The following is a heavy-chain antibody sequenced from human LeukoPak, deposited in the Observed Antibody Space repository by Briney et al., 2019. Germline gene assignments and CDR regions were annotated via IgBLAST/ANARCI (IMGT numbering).Heavy chain of an antibody. Sequence: GGSLRLSCAASGFTFSSYAMHWVRQGPGKGLEWVAVISYDGSNKYYADSVKGRFTISRDNSKNTLYLQMNSLRAEDTAVYYCAREVYYDSSGTYYYYGMDVWGQGTTVTVSS. J-gene: IGHJ6*02. D-gene: IGHD3-22*01. CDR1: GFTFSSYA. V-gene: IGHV3-30-3*01. CDR2: ISYDGSNK. CDR3: AREVYYDSSGTYYYYGMDV.